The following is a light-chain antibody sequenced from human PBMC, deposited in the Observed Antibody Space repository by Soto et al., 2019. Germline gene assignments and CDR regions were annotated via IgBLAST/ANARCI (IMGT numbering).Light chain of an antibody. V-gene: IGKV3-11*01. Sequence: EVVLTQSPATLSLSPGERATLSCRASQSVSSYLAWYQQKPGQAPRLLIYGASTRATGIPARISGSGSGTDFTLTISSLEPEDFAVYYCQQRSVWPRTFGQGTKVDIK. CDR2: GAS. CDR3: QQRSVWPRT. J-gene: IGKJ1*01. CDR1: QSVSSY.